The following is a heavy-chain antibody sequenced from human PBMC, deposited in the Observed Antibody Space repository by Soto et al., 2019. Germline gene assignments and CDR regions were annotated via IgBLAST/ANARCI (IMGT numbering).Heavy chain of an antibody. V-gene: IGHV4-34*01. CDR3: ARGQEGVVATH. Sequence: QVQLQQWGAGLLKPSETLSLTCAVNGGSLTGYYWSWIRQPPGKGLEWIGEIKDGGVTNYSPSLKSRVTMSADTSKNQFSPNLNSVTAADTAVYYCARGQEGVVATHWDQGTLVTVSS. D-gene: IGHD5-12*01. J-gene: IGHJ4*02. CDR2: IKDGGVT. CDR1: GGSLTGYY.